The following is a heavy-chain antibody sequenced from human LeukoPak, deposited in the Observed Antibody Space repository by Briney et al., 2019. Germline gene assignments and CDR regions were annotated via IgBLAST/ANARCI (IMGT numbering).Heavy chain of an antibody. Sequence: PSETLSLTCTVSGGSISSYYWSWIRQPPGKGLEWIGYIYYSGSTNYNPSLKSRVTISVDTSKNQFSLKLSSVTAADTAVYYCARLFKGYGISFDYWGQGTLVTVSS. CDR2: IYYSGST. J-gene: IGHJ4*02. D-gene: IGHD1-1*01. CDR3: ARLFKGYGISFDY. CDR1: GGSISSYY. V-gene: IGHV4-59*08.